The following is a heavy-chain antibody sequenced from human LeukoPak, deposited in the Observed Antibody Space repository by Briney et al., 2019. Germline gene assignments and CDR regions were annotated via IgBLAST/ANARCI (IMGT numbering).Heavy chain of an antibody. CDR3: ARKRVVGFYFDY. D-gene: IGHD3-22*01. CDR1: GEPFSNYY. J-gene: IGHJ4*02. CDR2: IHHSRTT. V-gene: IGHV4-34*01. Sequence: SETLSLTCAVYGEPFSNYYWSWVRQPPGKGLEWIGEIHHSRTTKYNPSLKRRVIISVDTSKNHFSLNLNSVTAADTAVYYCARKRVVGFYFDYWGPGILVTVSS.